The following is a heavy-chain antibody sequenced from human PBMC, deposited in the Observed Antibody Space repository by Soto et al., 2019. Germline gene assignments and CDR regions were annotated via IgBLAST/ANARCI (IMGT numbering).Heavy chain of an antibody. CDR3: TRRYNWNDNYFDT. Sequence: SETLSLTCTVSGASISVHSYYWTWIRQPLGKGLEWIGSSYYSGTTYFNPSLKSRATISVDTSKNQFSLRLTSVTAADTAIYYCTRRYNWNDNYFDTWGPGALVTVSS. CDR1: GASISVHSYY. CDR2: SYYSGTT. D-gene: IGHD1-20*01. J-gene: IGHJ5*02. V-gene: IGHV4-39*01.